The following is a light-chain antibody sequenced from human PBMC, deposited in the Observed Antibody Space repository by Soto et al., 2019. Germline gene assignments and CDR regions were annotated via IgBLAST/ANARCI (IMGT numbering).Light chain of an antibody. J-gene: IGKJ5*01. CDR2: AAS. Sequence: DIQMSLSPSSLSASVGDRVTITFRASQSISSYLNWYQQKPGKAPKLLIYAASTLHSGVPSRFSGSGSGTDFTLTISSLQPEDFATYYCQHFKSFPITFGQGTRLEIK. V-gene: IGKV1-39*01. CDR1: QSISSY. CDR3: QHFKSFPIT.